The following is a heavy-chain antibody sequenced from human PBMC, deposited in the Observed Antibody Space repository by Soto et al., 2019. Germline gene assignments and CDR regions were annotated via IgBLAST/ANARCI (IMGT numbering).Heavy chain of an antibody. D-gene: IGHD6-13*01. J-gene: IGHJ4*02. CDR1: GYSFSSHA. V-gene: IGHV1-69*10. CDR2: IIPVLGTP. CDR3: ARGGALSTSWYWGDGLDS. Sequence: SVKVSCKASGYSFSSHAITWVRQAPGQGLEWMGGIIPVLGTPSYAQKFQGRVTISADKSTNTSYLELRSLRSEDTAVYYCARGGALSTSWYWGDGLDSWGQGTQVTVSS.